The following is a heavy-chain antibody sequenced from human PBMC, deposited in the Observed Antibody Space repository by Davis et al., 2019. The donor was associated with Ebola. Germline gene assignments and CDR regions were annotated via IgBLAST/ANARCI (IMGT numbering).Heavy chain of an antibody. CDR3: ARQITMVQTLSWFDP. CDR2: IIPIFGTA. J-gene: IGHJ5*02. V-gene: IGHV1-69*05. Sequence: SVKVSCKASGGTFSSYAISWVRQAPGQGLEWMGGIIPIFGTANYAQKLQGRVTMTTDTSTSTAYMELRSLRSDDTAVYYCARQITMVQTLSWFDPWGQGTLVTVSS. CDR1: GGTFSSYA. D-gene: IGHD3-10*01.